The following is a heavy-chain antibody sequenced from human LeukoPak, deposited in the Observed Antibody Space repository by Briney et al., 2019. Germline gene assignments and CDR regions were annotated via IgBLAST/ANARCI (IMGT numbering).Heavy chain of an antibody. CDR3: ARISDILTGPDAFDI. D-gene: IGHD3-9*01. CDR2: ISGSGGST. Sequence: GGTLRLSCAASGFTFSSYGMSWVRQAPGKGLEWVSAISGSGGSTYYADSVKGRFTISRDNSKNTLYLQMNSLRAEDTAVYYCARISDILTGPDAFDIWGQGTMVTVSS. V-gene: IGHV3-23*01. CDR1: GFTFSSYG. J-gene: IGHJ3*02.